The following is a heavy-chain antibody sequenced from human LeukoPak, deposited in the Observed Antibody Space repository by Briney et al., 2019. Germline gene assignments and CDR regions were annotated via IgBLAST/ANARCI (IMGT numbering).Heavy chain of an antibody. CDR1: GYTFTSYD. CDR3: ARVKVMTIFGVVIPLNYGMDV. CDR2: MNPNSGNT. J-gene: IGHJ6*02. D-gene: IGHD3-3*01. V-gene: IGHV1-8*01. Sequence: ASVKVSCKASGYTFTSYDINWVRQATGQGLEWMGWMNPNSGNTGYAQKFQGRVTMTRNTSISTAYMELGSLRSEDTAVYYCARVKVMTIFGVVIPLNYGMDVWGQGTTVTVSS.